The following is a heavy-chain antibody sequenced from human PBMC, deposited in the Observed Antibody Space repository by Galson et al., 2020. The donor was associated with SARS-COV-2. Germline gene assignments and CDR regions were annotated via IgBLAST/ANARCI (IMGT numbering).Heavy chain of an antibody. J-gene: IGHJ3*01. V-gene: IGHV3-53*01. CDR1: GLTVSATY. CDR3: ARGSGLHYGSRAFEL. D-gene: IGHD4-17*01. CDR2: LYTDGAT. Sequence: GGSLRLSCAASGLTVSATYVSWLRQATGKGPEWVSVLYTDGATYYADSVKGRFTISRDNIKNTVYLQMNSLTAEDTAIYYCARGSGLHYGSRAFELWGQGTKVTVSS.